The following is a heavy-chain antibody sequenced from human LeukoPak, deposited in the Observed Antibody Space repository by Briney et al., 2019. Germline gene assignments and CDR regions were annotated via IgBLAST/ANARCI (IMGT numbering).Heavy chain of an antibody. CDR3: ARDRRIVVVPAAIHYYYYYGMDV. J-gene: IGHJ6*02. CDR2: INPSGGST. D-gene: IGHD2-2*02. Sequence: GAPVKVSCKASGYTFTSYYMHWVRQAPGQGLEWMGIINPSGGSTSYAQKFQGRVTMTRDTSTSIVYMELSSLRSEDTAVYYCARDRRIVVVPAAIHYYYYYGMDVWGQGTTVTVSS. CDR1: GYTFTSYY. V-gene: IGHV1-46*01.